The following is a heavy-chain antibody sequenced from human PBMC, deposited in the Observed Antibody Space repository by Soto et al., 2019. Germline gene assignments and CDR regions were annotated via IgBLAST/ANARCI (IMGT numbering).Heavy chain of an antibody. V-gene: IGHV3-74*01. J-gene: IGHJ4*02. CDR3: VRYPRSVGGSYRPDY. CDR1: GFTFSSYW. D-gene: IGHD3-16*02. Sequence: SGGSLRLSCAASGFTFSSYWMHWVRQVPEKGLVWVSRINSDGSITNYADAVKGRFTISRDNVKNTLYLQMNSLRAEDTAVYYCVRYPRSVGGSYRPDYWGQGTLVTV. CDR2: INSDGSIT.